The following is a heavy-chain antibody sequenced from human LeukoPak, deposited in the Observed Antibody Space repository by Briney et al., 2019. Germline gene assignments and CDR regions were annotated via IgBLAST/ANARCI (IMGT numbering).Heavy chain of an antibody. CDR2: ISSSSNHI. V-gene: IGHV3-21*01. J-gene: IGHJ4*02. D-gene: IGHD4-17*01. Sequence: PGGSLRLSCAASGFTFNTYTMNWVRQAPGKGLEWVSSISSSSNHIYYADSVKGRFTISRDNAANSLYLQMNSLRAEDTAVYHCARDRFDYALDYWGQGALVTVSS. CDR1: GFTFNTYT. CDR3: ARDRFDYALDY.